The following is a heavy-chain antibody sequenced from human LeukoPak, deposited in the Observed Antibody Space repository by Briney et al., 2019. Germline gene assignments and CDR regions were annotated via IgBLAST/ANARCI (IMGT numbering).Heavy chain of an antibody. D-gene: IGHD3-10*01. J-gene: IGHJ3*02. V-gene: IGHV1-69*05. CDR2: IIPIFGTA. CDR1: GGTFSSYA. Sequence: ASVKVSCKASGGTFSSYAISWVRQAPGQGLEWMGGIIPIFGTANYAQKFQGRVTMTRDTSTSTVYMELSSLRSEDTAVYYCARDWRMVRGVIGADRADAFDIWGQGTMVTVSS. CDR3: ARDWRMVRGVIGADRADAFDI.